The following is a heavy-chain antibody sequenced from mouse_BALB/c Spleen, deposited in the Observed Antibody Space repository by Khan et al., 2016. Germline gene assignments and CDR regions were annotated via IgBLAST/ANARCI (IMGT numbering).Heavy chain of an antibody. J-gene: IGHJ2*01. V-gene: IGHV1S29*02. CDR3: GRSGGWLFDY. CDR1: GYTFTDYN. Sequence: VRLQQSGPELVKPGASVKISCKASGYTFTDYNMHWVKQSHGKSLEWIGYIYPYNGDSGCNQKFKSKATLTVANSSSTAYMELRSLTSEDSAVDYCGRSGGWLFDYWGKGNTLTVSS. CDR2: IYPYNGDS. D-gene: IGHD2-3*01.